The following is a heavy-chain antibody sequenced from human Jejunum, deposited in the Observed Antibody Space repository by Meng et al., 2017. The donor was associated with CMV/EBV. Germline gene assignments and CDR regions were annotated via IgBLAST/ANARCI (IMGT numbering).Heavy chain of an antibody. Sequence: SGFNDSSNYMTWVRQAPGKGLEWVSVIYNGGKTYYEDSVKGRFTISRDNSENTVYLQMNSLRGEDTAVYYCARDRGYSGYDWSDWGQGTLVTVSS. D-gene: IGHD5-12*01. V-gene: IGHV3-66*02. CDR1: GFNDSSNY. CDR3: ARDRGYSGYDWSD. J-gene: IGHJ4*02. CDR2: IYNGGKT.